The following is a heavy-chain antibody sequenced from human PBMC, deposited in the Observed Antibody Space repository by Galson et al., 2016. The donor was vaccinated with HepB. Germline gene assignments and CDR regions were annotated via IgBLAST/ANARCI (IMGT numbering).Heavy chain of an antibody. CDR1: GFTFSSYA. CDR2: ISYDGSNK. D-gene: IGHD3-10*01. Sequence: SLRLSCAASGFTFSSYAMHWVRQAPGKGLEWVAVISYDGSNKYYADSVKGRFTISRDNSKNTLYLQMNSLRGEDTAVYYCARAAVWFGELIGDGLGMDVWGQGTTVTVSS. CDR3: ARAAVWFGELIGDGLGMDV. V-gene: IGHV3-30-3*01. J-gene: IGHJ6*02.